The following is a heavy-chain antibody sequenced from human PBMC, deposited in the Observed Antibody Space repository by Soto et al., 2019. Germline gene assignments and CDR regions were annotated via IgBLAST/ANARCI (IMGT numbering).Heavy chain of an antibody. Sequence: GGSLRLSCAASGFTFSSHWMHWVRQAPGKGLVWVSRINSDGSSTAYADSVKGRFTISRDNAKNTLDLQMNSLRAEDTAVYYCARDRPDILNPTDHPMFDYWGQGTLVPVSS. V-gene: IGHV3-74*01. D-gene: IGHD2-21*01. J-gene: IGHJ4*02. CDR2: INSDGSST. CDR3: ARDRPDILNPTDHPMFDY. CDR1: GFTFSSHW.